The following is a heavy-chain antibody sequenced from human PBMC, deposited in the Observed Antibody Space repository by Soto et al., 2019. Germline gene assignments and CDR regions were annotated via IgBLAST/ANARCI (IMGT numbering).Heavy chain of an antibody. D-gene: IGHD2-8*01. CDR3: AREHRMVYARFNYYYGMDV. Sequence: QVQLQESGPGLVKSSQTLSLTCTVSGGSISSGDYYWSWIRQPPGKGLEWIGYIYYSGSTYYNPSLKSRVTISVDTSKNQFSLKLSSVTAADTAVYYCAREHRMVYARFNYYYGMDVWGQGTTVTVSS. CDR1: GGSISSGDYY. CDR2: IYYSGST. V-gene: IGHV4-30-4*01. J-gene: IGHJ6*02.